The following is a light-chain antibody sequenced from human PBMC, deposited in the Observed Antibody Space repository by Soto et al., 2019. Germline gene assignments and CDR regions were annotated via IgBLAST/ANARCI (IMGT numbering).Light chain of an antibody. V-gene: IGKV1-9*01. CDR2: AAS. CDR3: QQLNSYPLT. CDR1: QDISSF. Sequence: DVKMTQSPSTLSGSVGDRVTVACGAIQDISSFLAWYQQKPGKAPKLLIYAASTLQSGVPSRFSGSGSGTDFTLTISSLQPEDFATYFCQQLNSYPLTFGQGTRLEIK. J-gene: IGKJ5*01.